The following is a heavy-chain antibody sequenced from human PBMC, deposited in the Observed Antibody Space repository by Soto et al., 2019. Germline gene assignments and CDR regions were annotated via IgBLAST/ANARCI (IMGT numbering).Heavy chain of an antibody. D-gene: IGHD3-16*01. V-gene: IGHV3-33*05. CDR3: ARGGTTGGLDV. CDR2: TSYDGSNK. Sequence: QVQLVESGGGVVQPGTSRRLSCVGSGFTFRSYVIHWVRQAPGKGLEWVAITSYDGSNKDYGDSVKGRFTISRDNSRNTVDLQMDSLRREDTAIYYSARGGTTGGLDVWGQGTLVSVSS. J-gene: IGHJ1*01. CDR1: GFTFRSYV.